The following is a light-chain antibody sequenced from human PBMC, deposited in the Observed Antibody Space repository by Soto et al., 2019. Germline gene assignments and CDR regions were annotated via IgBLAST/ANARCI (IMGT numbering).Light chain of an antibody. CDR3: QQSYSAPRT. J-gene: IGKJ1*01. V-gene: IGKV1-39*01. Sequence: DIQMTQSPSSLSASVGDRVTITCRATQSISNYLNWYQQKPGKAPKLLIYAASSLRSGVPSRFSGSGSGTDFTLTISSLQPEDFATYYSQQSYSAPRTFGQGTKVEI. CDR2: AAS. CDR1: QSISNY.